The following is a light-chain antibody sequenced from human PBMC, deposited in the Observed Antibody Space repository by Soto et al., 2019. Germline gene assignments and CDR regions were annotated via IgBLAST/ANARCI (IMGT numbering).Light chain of an antibody. V-gene: IGKV3-20*01. CDR2: GAS. J-gene: IGKJ4*01. CDR3: QHYGFLPLP. Sequence: LTQSLGTVSGSPGERAPLSCRVSQSVKSSYLAWYQQKVGQAPRLLIHGASTRATGIPDRFSGSGSGTDFTLTISSLAPEDFAVYYCQHYGFLPLPFGGGAKVAIK. CDR1: QSVKSSY.